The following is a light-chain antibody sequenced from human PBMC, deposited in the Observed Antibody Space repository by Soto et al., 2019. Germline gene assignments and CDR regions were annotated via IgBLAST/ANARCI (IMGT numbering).Light chain of an antibody. CDR3: CSYTSSGAHV. CDR1: SSDVGGYDY. Sequence: QSVLTQPASVSGSPGQSITISCTGTSSDVGGYDYVSRHQQHPGKAPKLMIYEVNTRPSGVSNRFSGSKSGNTASLTISGLHAEDEADYYCCSYTSSGAHVFGGGTKLTVL. J-gene: IGLJ2*01. V-gene: IGLV2-14*01. CDR2: EVN.